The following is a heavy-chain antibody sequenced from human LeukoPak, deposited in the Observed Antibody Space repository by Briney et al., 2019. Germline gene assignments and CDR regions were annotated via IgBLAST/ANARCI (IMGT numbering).Heavy chain of an antibody. CDR3: AKDSPATYGSGSPDY. Sequence: GGSLRLSCAASGFTFSSYGMHWVRQAPGKGLEWVAVISYDGSNKYYADSVKGRFTISRDNSKNTLYLQMNSLRAEDTAVYYCAKDSPATYGSGSPDYWGQGTLATVSS. CDR2: ISYDGSNK. V-gene: IGHV3-30*18. CDR1: GFTFSSYG. D-gene: IGHD3-10*01. J-gene: IGHJ4*02.